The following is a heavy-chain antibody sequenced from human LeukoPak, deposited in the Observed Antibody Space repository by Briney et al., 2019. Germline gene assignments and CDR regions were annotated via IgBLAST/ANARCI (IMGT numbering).Heavy chain of an antibody. D-gene: IGHD1-1*01. CDR3: AREVGTTGWFDP. CDR1: GGSISSYY. V-gene: IGHV4-59*01. CDR2: IYYSGST. J-gene: IGHJ5*02. Sequence: SETLSLTCTVYGGSISSYYWSWIRQPPGKGLEWIGYIYYSGSTNYNPSLKSRVTISVDTSKNQFSLKLSSVTAADTAVYYCAREVGTTGWFDPWGQGTLVTVSS.